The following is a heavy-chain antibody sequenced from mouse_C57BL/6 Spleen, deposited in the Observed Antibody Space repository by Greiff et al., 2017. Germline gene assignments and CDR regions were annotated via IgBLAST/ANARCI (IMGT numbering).Heavy chain of an antibody. CDR2: IHPNSGST. J-gene: IGHJ1*03. CDR3: ARWDYDWYFDV. Sequence: QVQLQQPGAELVKPGASVKLSCKASGYTFTSYWMHWVKQRPGQGLEWIGMIHPNSGSTNYNEKFKSKATLTVDKSSSTAYMQLSSLTSADSAVYYCARWDYDWYFDVWGTGTTVTVSS. D-gene: IGHD2-4*01. CDR1: GYTFTSYW. V-gene: IGHV1-64*01.